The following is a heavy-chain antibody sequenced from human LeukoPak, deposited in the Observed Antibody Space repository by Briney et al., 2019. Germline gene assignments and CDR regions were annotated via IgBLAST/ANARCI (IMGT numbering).Heavy chain of an antibody. CDR3: ARAPYYSLVDY. D-gene: IGHD2-21*01. CDR2: INTDTGNP. J-gene: IGHJ4*02. CDR1: GYTFSSHA. Sequence: ASVKVSCKAFGYTFSSHAMNWVRQAPGQGLEWMGWINTDTGNPTYAQGFTGRFVFSLDTSVSTAYLQISSLKAEDTAVYYCARAPYYSLVDYWGQGTLVTVSS. V-gene: IGHV7-4-1*02.